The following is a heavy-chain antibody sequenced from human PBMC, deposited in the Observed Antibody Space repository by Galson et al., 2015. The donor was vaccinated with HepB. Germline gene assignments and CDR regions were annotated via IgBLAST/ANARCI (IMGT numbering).Heavy chain of an antibody. CDR2: VIPIFGTA. V-gene: IGHV1-69*13. D-gene: IGHD2-8*01. J-gene: IGHJ4*02. CDR1: GGPFSTYA. CDR3: AREGIRSSANPYGY. Sequence: SVKVSCKASGGPFSTYAISWVRQAPGQGLEWVGGVIPIFGTANYAQKFQGRVTITADESTSTAYMELSSLRSEDTAVYYCAREGIRSSANPYGYWGQGTLVTVSS.